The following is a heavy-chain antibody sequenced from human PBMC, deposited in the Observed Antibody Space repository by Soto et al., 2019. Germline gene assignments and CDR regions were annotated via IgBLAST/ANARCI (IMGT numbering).Heavy chain of an antibody. CDR3: ARVRQDILVVGNWYFDL. CDR1: VGSFSSYY. CDR2: IFYSGST. Sequence: SETLSLTCTFSVGSFSSYYWSWIRQPPGEGLEWIGYIFYSGSTNYNPSLNSRVTISIDTSKNQFSLRLSSVTTADTAVYYCARVRQDILVVGNWYFDLWGRGTLVTVSS. V-gene: IGHV4-59*01. D-gene: IGHD2-15*01. J-gene: IGHJ2*01.